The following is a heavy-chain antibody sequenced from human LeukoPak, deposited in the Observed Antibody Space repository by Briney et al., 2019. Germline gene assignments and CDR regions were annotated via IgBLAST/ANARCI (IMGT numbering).Heavy chain of an antibody. CDR2: ISSGSRTI. D-gene: IGHD2-21*01. CDR1: GFTFSSYS. CDR3: ARDKIVGPTALDY. J-gene: IGHJ4*02. Sequence: GGSLRLSCAASGFTFSSYSMNSVRQAPGKGLEWVSYISSGSRTIYYADSVKGRFTISRDNAKNSLYLQMNSLRAEDTSVYYCARDKIVGPTALDYGGRGTLVTVSS. V-gene: IGHV3-48*01.